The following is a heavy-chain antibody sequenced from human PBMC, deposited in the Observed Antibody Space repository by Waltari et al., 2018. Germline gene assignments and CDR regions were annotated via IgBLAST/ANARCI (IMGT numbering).Heavy chain of an antibody. CDR1: GFTFDDYA. CDR2: ISWNSGSI. J-gene: IGHJ4*02. V-gene: IGHV3-9*01. Sequence: EVQLVESGGGLVQPGRSLRLSCAASGFTFDDYAMHWVRQAPGKGLEWVSGISWNSGSIGYADSVKGRFTISRDNAKNSLYLQMNSLRAEDTALYYCAKDMGPLGYCSGGSCYTGIDYWGQGTLVTVSS. D-gene: IGHD2-15*01. CDR3: AKDMGPLGYCSGGSCYTGIDY.